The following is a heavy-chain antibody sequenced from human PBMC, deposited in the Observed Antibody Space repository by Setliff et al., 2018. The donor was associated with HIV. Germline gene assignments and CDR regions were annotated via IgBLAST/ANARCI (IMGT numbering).Heavy chain of an antibody. J-gene: IGHJ1*01. D-gene: IGHD2-21*02. CDR1: GGTFSRYP. CDR2: IIPLFGTT. CDR3: ARDQGVVTRACWH. Sequence: ASVKVSCKASGGTFSRYPISWVRQAPGQGLEWMGGIIPLFGTTTYAQKFQGRVTITADESTNTAYMELRSLTSDDTAVYYCARDQGVVTRACWHWGQGTLVTVSS. V-gene: IGHV1-69*13.